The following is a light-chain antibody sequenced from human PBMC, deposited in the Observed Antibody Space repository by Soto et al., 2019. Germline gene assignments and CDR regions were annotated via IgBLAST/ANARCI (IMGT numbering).Light chain of an antibody. V-gene: IGLV1-44*01. CDR3: AAWDDSLNGSVV. CDR2: SNN. J-gene: IGLJ2*01. Sequence: QSVLTQPPSASGTPGQRVTISCSGSSSNIGSNTVNWYQQLPGTAPKLLIYSNNQLPSGVPDRFSGSKSGTSASLAISGLQSEDEADYYCAAWDDSLNGSVVFGGGTKVTVL. CDR1: SSNIGSNT.